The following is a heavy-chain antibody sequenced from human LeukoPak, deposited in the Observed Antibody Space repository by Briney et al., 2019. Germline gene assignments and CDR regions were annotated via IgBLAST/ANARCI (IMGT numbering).Heavy chain of an antibody. CDR3: ARDHLRANTASA. CDR2: ISSSISYI. V-gene: IGHV3-21*01. J-gene: IGHJ5*02. CDR1: GFTFSSYS. D-gene: IGHD5-18*01. Sequence: GGSLRLSCAASGFTFSSYSINWVRQAPGKGLEWVSSISSSISYIYYADSVKGQFTISRDNAKNSLYLQMNRLRAEDTAVYYCARDHLRANTASAWGQGTLVTVSS.